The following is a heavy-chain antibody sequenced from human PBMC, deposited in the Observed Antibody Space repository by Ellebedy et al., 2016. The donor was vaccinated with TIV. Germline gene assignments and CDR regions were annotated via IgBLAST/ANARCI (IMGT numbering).Heavy chain of an antibody. D-gene: IGHD5-18*01. Sequence: SETLSLTCTVSGGSISSSSYYWGWIRQPPGKGLEWIGEINHSGSTNYNPSLKSRVTISVDTSKNQFSLKLSSVTAADTAVYYCARARYSYASLDYWGQGTLVTVSS. CDR1: GGSISSSSYY. CDR3: ARARYSYASLDY. V-gene: IGHV4-39*07. J-gene: IGHJ4*02. CDR2: INHSGST.